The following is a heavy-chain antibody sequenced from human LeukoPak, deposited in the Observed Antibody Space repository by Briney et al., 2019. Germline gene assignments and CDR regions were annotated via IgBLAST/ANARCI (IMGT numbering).Heavy chain of an antibody. V-gene: IGHV3-21*01. CDR1: GFTFSSYS. CDR3: ARDLQVGATY. Sequence: GGSLRLSCAASGFTFSSYSMNWVRQAPGKGLEWVSSISSSSSYIYYADSVKGRFTISRDNAKNSLYLQTNSLRAEDTAVYYCARDLQVGATYWGQGTLVTVSS. CDR2: ISSSSSYI. J-gene: IGHJ4*02. D-gene: IGHD1-26*01.